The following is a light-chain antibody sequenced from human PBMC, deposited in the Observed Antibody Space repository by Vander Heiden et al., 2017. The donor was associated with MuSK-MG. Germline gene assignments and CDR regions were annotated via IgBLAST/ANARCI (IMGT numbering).Light chain of an antibody. J-gene: IGLJ2*01. V-gene: IGLV1-40*01. CDR1: SSNIGAGYD. CDR2: GNS. CDR3: QSYDSSLSGVV. Sequence: QSVLTQPPSVSGAPGQTVPISCPGCSSNIGAGYDVHWYQQLPGTAPKLLIYGNSNRPSGVPDRFSGSKSGTSASLAITGLQAEDEADYYCQSYDSSLSGVVFGGGTKLTVL.